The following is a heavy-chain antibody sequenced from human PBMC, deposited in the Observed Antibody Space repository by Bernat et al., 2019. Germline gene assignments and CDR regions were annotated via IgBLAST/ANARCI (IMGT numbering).Heavy chain of an antibody. V-gene: IGHV3-23*01. CDR2: SSGSGCST. CDR1: GFTFSSYA. Sequence: EVQLLESGGGLVQPGGSLRLSCAASGFTFSSYAMSWVRQAPGKGLEWVSASSGSGCSTYNADSVKGRFTISRDNSKNTLYLQMNSLRAEDTAVYYCAKSLLSVGVVDATWFDPWGQGTLVTVSS. CDR3: AKSLLSVGVVDATWFDP. J-gene: IGHJ5*02. D-gene: IGHD2-15*01.